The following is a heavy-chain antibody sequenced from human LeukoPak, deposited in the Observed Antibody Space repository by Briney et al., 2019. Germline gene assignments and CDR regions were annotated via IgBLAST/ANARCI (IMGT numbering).Heavy chain of an antibody. V-gene: IGHV5-51*01. Sequence: GESLKISCNGSGYXFTSYWIGWVRQMPGKGLEWMGIIYPGDSDTRYSPSFQGQVTISADKSISTAYLQWSSLKASDTAMYYCARQNGDYGVYFDYWGQGTLVTVSS. CDR1: GYXFTSYW. CDR3: ARQNGDYGVYFDY. D-gene: IGHD4-17*01. CDR2: IYPGDSDT. J-gene: IGHJ4*02.